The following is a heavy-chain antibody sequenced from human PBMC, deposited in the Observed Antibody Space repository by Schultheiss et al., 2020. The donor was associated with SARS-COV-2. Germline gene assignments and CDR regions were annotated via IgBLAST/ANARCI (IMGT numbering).Heavy chain of an antibody. CDR2: IYPGDSDT. D-gene: IGHD3-10*01. CDR1: GYSFTSYW. CDR3: SRIQRDYFRSGSISDAFDI. Sequence: GESLKFSCKGSGYSFTSYWIGWVRQMPGKGLEWMGIIYPGDSDTRYSPSFQGQVTISADKSISTAYLQWSSLKASDTAMYYCSRIQRDYFRSGSISDAFDIWGQGTMVTVSS. V-gene: IGHV5-51*01. J-gene: IGHJ3*02.